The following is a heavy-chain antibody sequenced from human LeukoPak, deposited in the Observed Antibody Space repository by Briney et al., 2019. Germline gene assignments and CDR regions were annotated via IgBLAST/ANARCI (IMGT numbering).Heavy chain of an antibody. CDR3: AKDSSSSGRGLNY. J-gene: IGHJ4*02. Sequence: PGGSLRLSCAASGFTFDDYAMHWVRQAPGKGLEWVSGISWNSGSIGYADSVKGRFTISRDNAKNSLYLQINSLRAEDMALYYCAKDSSSSGRGLNYWGQGTLVTVSS. CDR1: GFTFDDYA. D-gene: IGHD6-6*01. CDR2: ISWNSGSI. V-gene: IGHV3-9*03.